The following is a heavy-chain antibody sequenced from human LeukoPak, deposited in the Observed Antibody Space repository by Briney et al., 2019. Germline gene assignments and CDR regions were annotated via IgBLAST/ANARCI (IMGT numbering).Heavy chain of an antibody. J-gene: IGHJ4*02. D-gene: IGHD2-15*01. CDR2: ISSSGSTI. CDR3: ARAPLIVVVVAATHFDY. V-gene: IGHV3-48*03. Sequence: GGSLRLSCAASGFNFSSYEMNWVRQAPGKWLEWVSYISSSGSTIYYADSVKGRFTISRDNAKNSLYLQMNSLRAEDTAVYYCARAPLIVVVVAATHFDYWGQGTLVTVSS. CDR1: GFNFSSYE.